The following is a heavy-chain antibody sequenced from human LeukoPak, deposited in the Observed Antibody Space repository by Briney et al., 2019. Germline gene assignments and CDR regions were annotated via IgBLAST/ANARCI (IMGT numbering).Heavy chain of an antibody. J-gene: IGHJ4*02. CDR3: ARVFPDSSGYAFDY. CDR2: ISAYNGDI. CDR1: GYTFTDFG. D-gene: IGHD3-22*01. V-gene: IGHV1-18*01. Sequence: ASVKVSCKASGYTFTDFGISWVRQAPGQGPEWMGWISAYNGDIIYGQKFQGRVTMTTDTSTTTIYMELGSLRSDDTAVYYCARVFPDSSGYAFDYWGQGTLVTVSS.